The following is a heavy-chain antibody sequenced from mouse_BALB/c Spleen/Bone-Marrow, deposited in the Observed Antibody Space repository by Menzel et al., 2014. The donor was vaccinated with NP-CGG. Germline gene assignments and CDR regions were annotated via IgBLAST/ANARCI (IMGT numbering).Heavy chain of an antibody. CDR1: GYTFTSYW. D-gene: IGHD2-2*01. CDR3: TREGYDWYFDV. V-gene: IGHV1S127*01. Sequence: QVQLQQPGAELVKPGASVKMSCKASGYTFTSYWMHWVKQRPGQGLEWIGAIDPSDSYTSYNQKFKGKATLTVDTSSSTAYMQLSRLTSEDSAVYYCTREGYDWYFDVWGAGTTVTVSS. J-gene: IGHJ1*01. CDR2: IDPSDSYT.